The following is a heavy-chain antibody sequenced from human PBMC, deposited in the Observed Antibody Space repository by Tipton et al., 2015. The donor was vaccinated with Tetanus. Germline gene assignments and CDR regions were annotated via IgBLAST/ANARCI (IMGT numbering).Heavy chain of an antibody. Sequence: SLRLSCAASGFPFRSYGLHWVRQAPGKGLEWVADISYDGSNTNYADSVKGRFTVSRDNSKNTLYVQMNSLRAEDTAVYYCARAGKGYDPTGLYPHPWGQGTLVFVSS. CDR1: GFPFRSYG. J-gene: IGHJ5*02. V-gene: IGHV3-30*03. D-gene: IGHD3-3*01. CDR3: ARAGKGYDPTGLYPHP. CDR2: ISYDGSNT.